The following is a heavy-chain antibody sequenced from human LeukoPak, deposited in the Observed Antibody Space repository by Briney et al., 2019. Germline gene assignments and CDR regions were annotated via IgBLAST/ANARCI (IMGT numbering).Heavy chain of an antibody. CDR2: IKSKTDGGTT. Sequence: GGSPRLSCAASGFTFSNAWMSWVRQAPGEGGEWVGRIKSKTDGGTTDYAAPVKGRFTISRDDSKNTLYLQMNSLKTEDTAVYYCTTAPPSIVGATRGYWGQGTLVTVSS. V-gene: IGHV3-15*01. CDR3: TTAPPSIVGATRGY. CDR1: GFTFSNAW. J-gene: IGHJ4*02. D-gene: IGHD1-26*01.